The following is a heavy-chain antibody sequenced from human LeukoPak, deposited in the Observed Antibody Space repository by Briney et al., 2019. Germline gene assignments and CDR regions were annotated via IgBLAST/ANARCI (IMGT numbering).Heavy chain of an antibody. CDR2: INSDGSSA. V-gene: IGHV3-74*01. D-gene: IGHD6-13*01. Sequence: PGLSLRLSCAASGFTFSTYWMHWVRQAPGKGLVWVSRINSDGSSAFYADSVKGRFTISRDNAENTLFLQMNSLRAEDTAVYYCGRAVSAVDYWGQGVLVTVSS. CDR1: GFTFSTYW. CDR3: GRAVSAVDY. J-gene: IGHJ4*02.